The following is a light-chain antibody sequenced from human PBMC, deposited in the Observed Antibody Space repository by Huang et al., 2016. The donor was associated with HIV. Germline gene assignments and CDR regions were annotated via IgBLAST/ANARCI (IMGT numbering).Light chain of an antibody. CDR1: QSISSL. CDR2: AAS. V-gene: IGKV1-5*01. CDR3: QQYNNFPLT. J-gene: IGKJ4*01. Sequence: DIQMTQSPSTLSASVGDRVTITCRASQSISSLVAWYQQKPGKAPKLLIFAASDLESGVPSRFSGSGSGTQFTLTINSLQPDDFATYYCQQYNNFPLTFGGGTTVTIK.